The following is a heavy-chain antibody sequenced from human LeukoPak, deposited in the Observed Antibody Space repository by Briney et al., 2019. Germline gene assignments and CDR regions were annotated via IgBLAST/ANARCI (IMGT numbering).Heavy chain of an antibody. CDR2: ISAYNGNT. CDR3: ARDIGYYDSSGYSGDY. Sequence: ASVKVSCKASGYTFTSYGISWVRQAPGQGREWMGWISAYNGNTNYAQKLQGRVTMTTDTSTGTADMELRSLRTDNTAAYYFARDIGYYDSSGYSGDYWGQGTLATVSS. V-gene: IGHV1-18*01. CDR1: GYTFTSYG. D-gene: IGHD3-22*01. J-gene: IGHJ4*02.